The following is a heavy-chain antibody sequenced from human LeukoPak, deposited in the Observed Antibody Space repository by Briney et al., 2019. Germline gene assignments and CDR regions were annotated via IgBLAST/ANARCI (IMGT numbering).Heavy chain of an antibody. V-gene: IGHV3-7*01. D-gene: IGHD2-8*01. CDR2: IKQDGSEK. Sequence: GGSLRLSCAASGFTFSNYWMSWVRQAPGKGLEWVANIKQDGSEKYYVDSVKGRFIISRDNAKNSLYLQMNSLRVEDTAVYYCARDRRKIAMAIGWFDPWGQGSLATVSS. J-gene: IGHJ5*02. CDR3: ARDRRKIAMAIGWFDP. CDR1: GFTFSNYW.